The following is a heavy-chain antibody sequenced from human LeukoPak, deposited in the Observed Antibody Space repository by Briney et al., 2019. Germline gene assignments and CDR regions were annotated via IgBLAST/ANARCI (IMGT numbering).Heavy chain of an antibody. CDR2: INWNGGST. Sequence: GGSLRLSCAASGFTFDDYGMSWVRQAPGKGLEWVSGINWNGGSTGYADSVKGRFTISRDNAKNSLYLQMNSLRAEDTALYYCARATKPRGYSYGYEDYWGQGTLVTVSS. D-gene: IGHD5-18*01. V-gene: IGHV3-20*04. CDR3: ARATKPRGYSYGYEDY. J-gene: IGHJ4*02. CDR1: GFTFDDYG.